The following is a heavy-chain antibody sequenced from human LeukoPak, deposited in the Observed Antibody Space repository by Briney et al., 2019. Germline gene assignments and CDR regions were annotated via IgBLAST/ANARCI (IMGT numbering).Heavy chain of an antibody. D-gene: IGHD4-17*01. CDR3: ARDTCDGVSCYNWFDP. Sequence: GAPVKVSCKASGYSFTDYYIHWARQAPGQGLEWMGWINPNRGGTSYAQKFQGRVTMTRDTSITTAYMELSSLRSDDTAMYYCARDTCDGVSCYNWFDPWGQGTLVTVSS. CDR1: GYSFTDYY. J-gene: IGHJ5*02. CDR2: INPNRGGT. V-gene: IGHV1-2*02.